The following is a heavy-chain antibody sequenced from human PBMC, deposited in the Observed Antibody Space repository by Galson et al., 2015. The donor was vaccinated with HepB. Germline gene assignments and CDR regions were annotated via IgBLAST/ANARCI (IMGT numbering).Heavy chain of an antibody. Sequence: SLRLSCAVSGFTFGDYAMSRIGQAPGTGLEWVSYISSGVTNVHSVDSIKGRFTISRDNAKNSLYLQVNSLRGEDTAIYYCAREEVVVVPSATHGNYHYMDVWGKGTTVTVSS. CDR1: GFTFGDYA. CDR3: AREEVVVVPSATHGNYHYMDV. J-gene: IGHJ6*03. D-gene: IGHD2-2*01. CDR2: ISSGVTNV. V-gene: IGHV3-11*01.